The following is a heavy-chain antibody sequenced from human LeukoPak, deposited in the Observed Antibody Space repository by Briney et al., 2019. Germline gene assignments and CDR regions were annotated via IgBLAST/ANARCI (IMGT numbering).Heavy chain of an antibody. V-gene: IGHV1-2*02. CDR3: ARDPPYSSSSYFDY. Sequence: GASVKVSCKASGYTFTGYYMHWVRQAPGQGLEWMGWINPNSGGTNYAQKFQGRVTMTRDTSISTAHMELSRLRSDDTAVYYCARDPPYSSSSYFDYWGQGTLVTVSS. CDR2: INPNSGGT. D-gene: IGHD6-6*01. CDR1: GYTFTGYY. J-gene: IGHJ4*02.